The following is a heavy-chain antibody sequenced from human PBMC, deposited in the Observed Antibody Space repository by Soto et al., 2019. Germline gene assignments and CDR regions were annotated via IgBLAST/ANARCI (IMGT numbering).Heavy chain of an antibody. J-gene: IGHJ6*02. V-gene: IGHV1-69*13. CDR3: ARVTYDYGDYDYYYYGMDV. Sequence: SVKVSCKASGGTFSSYAISWVRQAPGQGLEWMGGIIPIFGTANYAQKFQGRVTITADESTSTAYMELSSLRSEDTAVYYCARVTYDYGDYDYYYYGMDVWGQGTTVTVSS. CDR1: GGTFSSYA. D-gene: IGHD4-17*01. CDR2: IIPIFGTA.